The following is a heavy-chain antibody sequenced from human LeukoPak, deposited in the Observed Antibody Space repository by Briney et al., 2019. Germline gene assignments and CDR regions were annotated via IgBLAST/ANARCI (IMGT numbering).Heavy chain of an antibody. Sequence: GGSLRLSCAASGFTFSSYSMNWVRQAPGVGLEWVSSISSSSSYIYYADSVKGRFTISRDNAKNSLYLQMNSLRAEDTAVYYCARETSSDFWSGTYYFDYWGQGTLVTVSS. V-gene: IGHV3-21*01. J-gene: IGHJ4*02. CDR3: ARETSSDFWSGTYYFDY. D-gene: IGHD3-3*01. CDR1: GFTFSSYS. CDR2: ISSSSSYI.